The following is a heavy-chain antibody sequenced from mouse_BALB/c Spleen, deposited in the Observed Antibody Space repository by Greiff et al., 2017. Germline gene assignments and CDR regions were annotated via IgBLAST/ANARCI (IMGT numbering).Heavy chain of an antibody. CDR3: ARVYVGYPAWFAY. Sequence: EVQLQQSGAELVKPGASVKLSCTASGFNIKDTYMHWVKQRPEQGLEWIGRIDPANGNTKYDPKFQGKATITADTSSNTAYLQLSSLTSADAAVYYCARVYVGYPAWFAYWGQGTLVTVSA. CDR2: IDPANGNT. V-gene: IGHV14-3*02. J-gene: IGHJ3*01. D-gene: IGHD2-3*01. CDR1: GFNIKDTY.